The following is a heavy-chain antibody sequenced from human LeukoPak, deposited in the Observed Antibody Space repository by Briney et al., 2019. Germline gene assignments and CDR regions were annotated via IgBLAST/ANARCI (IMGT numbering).Heavy chain of an antibody. CDR1: SGSITSYY. CDR3: GSVRLGVSFFFDL. D-gene: IGHD1-26*01. V-gene: IGHV4-59*01. CDR2: VYHTGRI. Sequence: PSETLPLTCAVSSGSITSYYWNWIRQSPGGRLEWVGFVYHTGRITYNPSLKSRLSMSVDTSKSQVSLKLTSVTAADTAVYYAGSVRLGVSFFFDLWGRGTLVTVSS. J-gene: IGHJ2*01.